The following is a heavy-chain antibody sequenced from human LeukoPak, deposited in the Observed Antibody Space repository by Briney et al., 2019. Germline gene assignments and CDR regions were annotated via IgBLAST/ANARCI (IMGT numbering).Heavy chain of an antibody. J-gene: IGHJ6*02. D-gene: IGHD1-20*01. CDR1: GFTFSSYE. Sequence: GGSLRLSCEASGFTFSSYEMSWVRQAPGKGLEWVSYISDSGSTINNADSLKGRFAISRDNAKNSLYLEMTSLRAEDTAIYYCAREKSISGSRGHYYYYGMDVWGQGTTVTVS. CDR2: ISDSGSTI. V-gene: IGHV3-48*03. CDR3: AREKSISGSRGHYYYYGMDV.